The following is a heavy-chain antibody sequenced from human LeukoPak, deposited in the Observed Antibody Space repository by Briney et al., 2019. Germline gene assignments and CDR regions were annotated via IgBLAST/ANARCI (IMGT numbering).Heavy chain of an antibody. CDR3: ARDNDCSGGTCFDY. D-gene: IGHD2-15*01. V-gene: IGHV3-48*03. CDR2: ITSSGSTI. Sequence: GGSLRLSCAASGFTFRSYEMNWVRQAPGKGLEWVSYITSSGSTIYYADSVKGRFTIFRDNAKDSLYLQMNSLRAEDTAVYYCARDNDCSGGTCFDYWGQGTLVTVSS. J-gene: IGHJ4*02. CDR1: GFTFRSYE.